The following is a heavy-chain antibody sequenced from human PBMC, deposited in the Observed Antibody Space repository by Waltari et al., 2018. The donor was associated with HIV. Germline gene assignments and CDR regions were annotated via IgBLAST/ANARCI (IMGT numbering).Heavy chain of an antibody. J-gene: IGHJ4*02. D-gene: IGHD1-26*01. CDR3: TAGVGRTDHDY. V-gene: IGHV3-15*01. Sequence: EVQLVESGGDLVKPGGALSLSCAASGFTFKNAWLRWVRTAPGKGLELVGRIKSKSDGGATDYAAAVKGRFIISRDDSKNIVFVQMNRLQAEDTGVYFCTAGVGRTDHDYWGQGSPVIVSS. CDR2: IKSKSDGGAT. CDR1: GFTFKNAW.